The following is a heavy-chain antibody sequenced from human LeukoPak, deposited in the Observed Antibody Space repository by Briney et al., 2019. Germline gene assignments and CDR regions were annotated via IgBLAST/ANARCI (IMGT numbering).Heavy chain of an antibody. CDR1: GFTFSDYY. CDR2: ISSSGRTI. CDR3: ARDEKDSSRYHLGHYFDY. J-gene: IGHJ4*02. Sequence: PGGSLTLFCAVSGFTFSDYYMRWIRQAPGKGLEGVSYISSSGRTINYADVVKGGFTISRDNAENSMYLQMNSLRAEDTAVYYCARDEKDSSRYHLGHYFDYWGQGTLVTVSS. D-gene: IGHD3-22*01. V-gene: IGHV3-11*04.